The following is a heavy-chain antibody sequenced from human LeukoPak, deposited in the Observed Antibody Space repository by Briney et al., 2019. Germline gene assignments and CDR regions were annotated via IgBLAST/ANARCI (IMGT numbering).Heavy chain of an antibody. Sequence: GGSLRLSCAASGFTFSSYAMTWVRQAPGKGLEWVSAISGSGGHTYYADSVKGRFTISRDNSKNTLYLQMNGLRAEDTAVYYCAKGGLSCSSSSCYSANNWFDPWGQGTLVTVSS. CDR2: ISGSGGHT. CDR1: GFTFSSYA. CDR3: AKGGLSCSSSSCYSANNWFDP. V-gene: IGHV3-23*01. J-gene: IGHJ5*02. D-gene: IGHD2-2*01.